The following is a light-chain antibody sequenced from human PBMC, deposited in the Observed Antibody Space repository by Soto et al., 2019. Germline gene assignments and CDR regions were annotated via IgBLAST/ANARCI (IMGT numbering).Light chain of an antibody. Sequence: QSVLTQPASVSGSPGQSITISCTGTSSDVGGYNYVSWYQQHPGKAPKLIIYDVSNRPSGVSNRFSGSKSGSTASLTISGLQAEDEADYYCSSYTSSSTRVFGGGTKVT. CDR1: SSDVGGYNY. CDR2: DVS. V-gene: IGLV2-14*01. J-gene: IGLJ3*02. CDR3: SSYTSSSTRV.